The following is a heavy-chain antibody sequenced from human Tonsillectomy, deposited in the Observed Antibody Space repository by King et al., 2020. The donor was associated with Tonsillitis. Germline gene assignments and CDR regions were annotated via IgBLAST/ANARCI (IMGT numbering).Heavy chain of an antibody. V-gene: IGHV3-74*03. CDR3: ARVTLTYHYTSGLFET. Sequence: VQLVESGGGSVQPGGSLRLSCAASGFTFSDYWMHWVRQAPGKGLVWVSRINSDGSTTTYADSVNGRFSISRDNAKNTLYLQMNSLRAEDTAVYYCARVTLTYHYTSGLFETWGQGTLVTVSS. CDR1: GFTFSDYW. CDR2: INSDGSTT. D-gene: IGHD3-10*01. J-gene: IGHJ5*02.